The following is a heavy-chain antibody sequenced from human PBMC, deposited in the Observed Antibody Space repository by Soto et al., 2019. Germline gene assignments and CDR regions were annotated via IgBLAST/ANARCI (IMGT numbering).Heavy chain of an antibody. V-gene: IGHV1-3*01. CDR2: INAGNGNT. CDR3: ARSMGFVVVPAARYYYYGMDV. D-gene: IGHD2-2*01. Sequence: ASVKVSCKASGYTFTSYAMHWVRQAPGRRLEWMGWINAGNGNTKYSQKFQGRVTITRDTSASTAYMELSSLRSEDTAVYYCARSMGFVVVPAARYYYYGMDVWGQGTTVTVSS. J-gene: IGHJ6*02. CDR1: GYTFTSYA.